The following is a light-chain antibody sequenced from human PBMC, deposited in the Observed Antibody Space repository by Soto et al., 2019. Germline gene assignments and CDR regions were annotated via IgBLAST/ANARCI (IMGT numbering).Light chain of an antibody. CDR2: GAS. J-gene: IGKJ1*01. CDR3: QQYGSSPTWT. Sequence: EIVLTQSAGTLSLSPGERATLSCRASQSVSNNYLAWYQQKPGQAPRLLIYGASSRATGIPDRFTGSGSGTDFTLTISRLEPEDFAVFYCQQYGSSPTWTFGQGTKVEI. CDR1: QSVSNNY. V-gene: IGKV3-20*01.